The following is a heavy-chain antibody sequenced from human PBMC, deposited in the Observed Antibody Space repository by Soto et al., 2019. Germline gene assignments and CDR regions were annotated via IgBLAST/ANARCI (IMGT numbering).Heavy chain of an antibody. Sequence: QVQLVESGGGVVQPGRSLRLSCAASGFTFSSYGMHWVRQAPGKGLEWVAVISYDGSNKYYADSVKGRFTISRDNSKNTLYLQMNSLRAEDTAVYYCSNDRGGYDFCSGYDTGPFDYWGQGTLVTVSS. V-gene: IGHV3-30*18. J-gene: IGHJ4*02. CDR2: ISYDGSNK. CDR1: GFTFSSYG. D-gene: IGHD3-3*01. CDR3: SNDRGGYDFCSGYDTGPFDY.